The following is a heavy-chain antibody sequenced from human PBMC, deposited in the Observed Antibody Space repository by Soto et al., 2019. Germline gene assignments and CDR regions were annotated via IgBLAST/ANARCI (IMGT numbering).Heavy chain of an antibody. D-gene: IGHD2-8*01. Sequence: GGSLRLSCAASGFTFSSYSMNWVRQAPGKGLEWVSYISSSSSTIYYADSVKGRFTISRDNAKNSLYLQMNSLRDEDTAVYYCARDRWDIVLMVYASRWFDPWGQGTLVTVSS. J-gene: IGHJ5*02. CDR1: GFTFSSYS. V-gene: IGHV3-48*02. CDR3: ARDRWDIVLMVYASRWFDP. CDR2: ISSSSSTI.